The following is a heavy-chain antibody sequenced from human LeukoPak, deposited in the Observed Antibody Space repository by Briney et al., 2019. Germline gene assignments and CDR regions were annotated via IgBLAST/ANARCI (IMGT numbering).Heavy chain of an antibody. CDR2: IYPYDSDT. D-gene: IGHD3-22*01. J-gene: IGHJ3*01. CDR1: GYSFISSW. Sequence: GESWKISGKGSGYSFISSWIGWVRQMPGKGLEWMGIIYPYDSDTRYSPSFRGQVTISAVKSISTAYLQWSSVKASDSATYYCARYDGSETNDAFDVWGQGTVVSVCS. V-gene: IGHV5-51*01. CDR3: ARYDGSETNDAFDV.